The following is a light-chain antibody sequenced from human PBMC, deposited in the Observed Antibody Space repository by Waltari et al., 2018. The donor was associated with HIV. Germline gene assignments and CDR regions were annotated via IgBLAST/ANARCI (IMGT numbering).Light chain of an antibody. CDR2: SNK. Sequence: QSVLTQPPSASGTPGQRVTISCSGSSSNIGSNTVNWYQQLPGTAPKLLIYSNKQGPPRLPARLSGSKSGTSASLAISGLQSEDEADDYCAAWDDSLNVHVFGTGTKVTVL. V-gene: IGLV1-44*01. CDR3: AAWDDSLNVHV. J-gene: IGLJ1*01. CDR1: SSNIGSNT.